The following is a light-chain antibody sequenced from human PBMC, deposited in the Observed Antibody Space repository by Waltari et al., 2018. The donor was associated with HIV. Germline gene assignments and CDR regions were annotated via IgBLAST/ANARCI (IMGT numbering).Light chain of an antibody. CDR2: KDS. CDR1: VLSTQF. V-gene: IGLV3-25*03. Sequence: SSELTQPPSVSVSPAQTAGITCSGDVLSTQFVSWYQQKTGQAPSLLIYKDSQRPSGVPERFSVSTSGTTVTLTITGVLAEDEAEYYCQSADKNIKSVVFGGGTKLTVL. CDR3: QSADKNIKSVV. J-gene: IGLJ2*01.